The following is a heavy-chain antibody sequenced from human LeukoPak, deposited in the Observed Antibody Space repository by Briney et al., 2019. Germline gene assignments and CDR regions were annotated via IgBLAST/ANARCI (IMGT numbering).Heavy chain of an antibody. CDR3: AREEPRGYSYGYYFDY. CDR2: IYYSGST. Sequence: PSETLSLTCTVSGGSISSYYWSWIRQPPGKGLEWIGYIYYSGSTNYNPSLKSRVTISVDTSKNQFSLKLSSVTAADTAVYYRAREEPRGYSYGYYFDYWGQGTLVTVSS. J-gene: IGHJ4*02. D-gene: IGHD5-18*01. V-gene: IGHV4-59*01. CDR1: GGSISSYY.